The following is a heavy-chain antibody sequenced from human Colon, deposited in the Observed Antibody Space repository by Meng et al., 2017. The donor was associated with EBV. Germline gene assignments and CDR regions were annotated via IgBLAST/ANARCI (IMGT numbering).Heavy chain of an antibody. CDR1: GGSISSGGYY. CDR2: IYYSGST. V-gene: IGHV4-31*03. CDR3: ARGPSRWLQFSFDY. J-gene: IGHJ4*02. D-gene: IGHD5-24*01. Sequence: VQQQEAGPGLAKPSQTLSLTCLVSGGSISSGGYYWSWIRQNPGKGLEWIGYIYYSGSTYYNPSLKSRVTISIDTSKNQFSLKLSSVTAADTAVYYCARGPSRWLQFSFDYWGQGTLVTVSS.